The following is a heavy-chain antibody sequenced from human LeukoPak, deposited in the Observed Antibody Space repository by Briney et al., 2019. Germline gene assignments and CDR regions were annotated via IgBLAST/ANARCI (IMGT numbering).Heavy chain of an antibody. J-gene: IGHJ4*02. Sequence: PGGSLRLSCAASGFTFDDYAMHWVRQAPGKGLECVSGISWNSGSIGYADSVKGRFTISRDNAKNSLYLQMNSLRAEDTALYYCAKAPYSSGWYFDYWGQGTLVTVSS. D-gene: IGHD6-19*01. V-gene: IGHV3-9*01. CDR1: GFTFDDYA. CDR2: ISWNSGSI. CDR3: AKAPYSSGWYFDY.